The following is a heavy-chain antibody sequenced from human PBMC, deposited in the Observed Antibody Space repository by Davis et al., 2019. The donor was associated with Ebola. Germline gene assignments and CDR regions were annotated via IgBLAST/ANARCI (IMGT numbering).Heavy chain of an antibody. CDR1: GFTFSSYA. V-gene: IGHV3-30-3*01. CDR3: ARTKIHLTSDDVYFDY. D-gene: IGHD2-2*01. CDR2: ISYDGSNK. Sequence: GESLKISCAASGFTFSSYAMHWVRQAPGKGLEWVAVISYDGSNKYYADSVKGRFTISRDNSKNTLYLQMNSLRAEDTAVYYCARTKIHLTSDDVYFDYWGQGTLVTVSS. J-gene: IGHJ4*02.